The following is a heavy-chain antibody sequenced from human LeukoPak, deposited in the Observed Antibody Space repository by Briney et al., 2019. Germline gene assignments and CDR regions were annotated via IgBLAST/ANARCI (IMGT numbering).Heavy chain of an antibody. CDR1: GFTFSSYA. J-gene: IGHJ4*02. D-gene: IGHD6-19*01. CDR2: ISYDGSNK. V-gene: IGHV3-30*04. Sequence: PGGSLRLSCAASGFTFSSYAMHWVRQAPGKGLEWVAVISYDGSNKYYADSVKGRFTISRDNSKNTLYLQMNSLRAEDTAVYYCAREVYSSGWYGYYFDYWGQGTLVTVSS. CDR3: AREVYSSGWYGYYFDY.